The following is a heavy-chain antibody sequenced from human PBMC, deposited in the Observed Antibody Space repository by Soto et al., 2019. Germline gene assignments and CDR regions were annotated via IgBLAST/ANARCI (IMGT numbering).Heavy chain of an antibody. CDR1: GYTFTSYA. Sequence: ASVKVSCKASGYTFTSYAMHWVRQAPGQRLEWMGWINAGNGNTKYSQKFQGRVTITRDTSASTAYMELSSLRSEDTAVYYCARVILSSWSGWFDPWGQGTLVTVSS. D-gene: IGHD3-16*02. J-gene: IGHJ5*02. CDR3: ARVILSSWSGWFDP. V-gene: IGHV1-3*01. CDR2: INAGNGNT.